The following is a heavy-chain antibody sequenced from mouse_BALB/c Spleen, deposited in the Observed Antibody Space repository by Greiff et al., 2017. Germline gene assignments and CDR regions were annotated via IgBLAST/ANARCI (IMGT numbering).Heavy chain of an antibody. J-gene: IGHJ3*01. CDR3: LRGFAY. V-gene: IGHV3-2*02. CDR2: ISYSGST. Sequence: DVKLVESGPGLVKPSQSLSLTCTVTGYSITRDYAWNWIRQFPGNKLEWMGYISYSGSTSYNPSLKSRISITRDTSKNQFFLQLNSVTTEDTATYYCLRGFAYWGQGTLVTVSA. D-gene: IGHD2-12*01. CDR1: GYSITRDYA.